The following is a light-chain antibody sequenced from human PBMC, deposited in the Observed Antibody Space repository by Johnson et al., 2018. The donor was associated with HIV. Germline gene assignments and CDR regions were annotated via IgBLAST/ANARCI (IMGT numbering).Light chain of an antibody. CDR3: GTWDSSLSAGGV. CDR2: ENN. CDR1: SSKIGNNY. Sequence: QSVLTQPPSVSAAPGQKVTISCSGSSSKIGNNYVSWYQQLPGTAPKLLIYENNKRPSGIPDRFSGSKSGTSATLDITGLQNGDEADYYCGTWDSSLSAGGVFGTGTKVTVL. J-gene: IGLJ1*01. V-gene: IGLV1-51*02.